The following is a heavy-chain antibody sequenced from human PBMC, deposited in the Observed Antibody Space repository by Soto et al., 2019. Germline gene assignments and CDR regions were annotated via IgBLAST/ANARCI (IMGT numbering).Heavy chain of an antibody. Sequence: QVQLVQSGAEVKKPGASVKVSCKASGYTFTSYAMHWVRQAPGQRLEWMGWINAGNGNTKYSQKFQGRVTTTRDTSASTAYMELSSLRSEDTAVYYCARPITMVRGSFDYWGQGTLVTVSS. CDR1: GYTFTSYA. CDR2: INAGNGNT. CDR3: ARPITMVRGSFDY. J-gene: IGHJ4*02. V-gene: IGHV1-3*01. D-gene: IGHD3-10*01.